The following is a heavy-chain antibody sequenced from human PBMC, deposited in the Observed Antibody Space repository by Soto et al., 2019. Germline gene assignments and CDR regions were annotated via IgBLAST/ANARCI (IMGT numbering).Heavy chain of an antibody. D-gene: IGHD3-10*01. CDR3: ARDTTTYYYGSGSYPPLYGMDV. CDR1: GGSISSYY. J-gene: IGHJ6*02. Sequence: PSETLSLTCTVSGGSISSYYWSWIRQPPGKGLEWIGYIYYSGSTNYNPSLKSRVTISVDTSKNQFSLKLSSVTAADTAVYYCARDTTTYYYGSGSYPPLYGMDVWGQGTTVTVSS. CDR2: IYYSGST. V-gene: IGHV4-59*01.